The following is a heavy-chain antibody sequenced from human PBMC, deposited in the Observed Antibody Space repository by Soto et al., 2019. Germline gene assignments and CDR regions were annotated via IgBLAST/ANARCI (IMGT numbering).Heavy chain of an antibody. CDR1: GFTFSSYG. Sequence: PGGSLRLSCAASGFTFSSYGMHWVRQAPGKGLEWVAVIWYDGSNKYYADSVKGRFTISRDNSKNTLYLQMNSLRAEDTAVYYCARDVAIVVVVDVFDIWGQGTMVTVSS. CDR3: ARDVAIVVVVDVFDI. V-gene: IGHV3-33*01. D-gene: IGHD3-22*01. J-gene: IGHJ3*02. CDR2: IWYDGSNK.